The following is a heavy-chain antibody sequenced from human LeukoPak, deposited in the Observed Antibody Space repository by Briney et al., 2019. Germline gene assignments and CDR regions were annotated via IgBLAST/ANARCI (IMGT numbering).Heavy chain of an antibody. V-gene: IGHV5-51*01. CDR3: ASLSITNSLRRYYMDY. CDR1: GYRFISYW. Sequence: GQSLQIPSTGSGYRFISYWPGWVRPMPGKGLEWMGFIYPGDSDTRYSPSFHSQVTITDEYSISSASVQWSSLKASDTAIYYCASLSITNSLRRYYMDYWGQGTLVTVSS. CDR2: IYPGDSDT. J-gene: IGHJ4*02. D-gene: IGHD1-20*01.